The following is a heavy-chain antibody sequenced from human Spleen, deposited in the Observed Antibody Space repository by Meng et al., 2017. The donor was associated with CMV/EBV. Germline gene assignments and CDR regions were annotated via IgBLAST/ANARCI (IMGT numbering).Heavy chain of an antibody. Sequence: SGDGVSSNSAGWSWIRQSPSRGLEWLGRTYYRSKWYNDYAISVKSRITINPDTSKNQFSLQLNSVTPEDAAVYYCARGSSSPRAFDIWGQGTMVTVSS. CDR1: GDGVSSNSAG. D-gene: IGHD6-6*01. CDR3: ARGSSSPRAFDI. V-gene: IGHV6-1*01. CDR2: TYYRSKWYN. J-gene: IGHJ3*02.